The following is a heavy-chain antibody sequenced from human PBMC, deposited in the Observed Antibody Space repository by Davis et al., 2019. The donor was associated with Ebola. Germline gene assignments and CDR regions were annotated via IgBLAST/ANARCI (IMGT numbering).Heavy chain of an antibody. V-gene: IGHV5-51*01. J-gene: IGHJ2*01. CDR2: IYPGDSDT. Sequence: KVSCKGSGYSFTTYWIGWVRQMPGKGLEWMAIIYPGDSDTRYSPSFQGQVTISADKSISTAYLQWSSLKASDTAMYYCVRSDGAYWYFDLWGRGTLVTVSS. CDR3: VRSDGAYWYFDL. CDR1: GYSFTTYW. D-gene: IGHD4-17*01.